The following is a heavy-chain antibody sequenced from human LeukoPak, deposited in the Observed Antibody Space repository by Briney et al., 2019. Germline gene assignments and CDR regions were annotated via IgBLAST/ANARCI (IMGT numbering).Heavy chain of an antibody. CDR2: IYYSGST. Sequence: SETLSLTCTVSGGSVSSGSYYWSWIRQPPGKGLEWIGYIYYSGSTNYNPSLKSRVTISVDTSKNQFSLKLSSVTAADTAVYYCARHVDGYNVRVPFDYWGQGTLVTVAS. J-gene: IGHJ4*02. CDR1: GGSVSSGSYY. CDR3: ARHVDGYNVRVPFDY. D-gene: IGHD5-24*01. V-gene: IGHV4-61*01.